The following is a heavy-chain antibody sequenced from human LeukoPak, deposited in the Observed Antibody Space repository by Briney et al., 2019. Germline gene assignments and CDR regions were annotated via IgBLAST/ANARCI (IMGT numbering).Heavy chain of an antibody. V-gene: IGHV4-31*03. CDR1: GGSISSSRFY. CDR3: ASTLLWFGESGWFDP. Sequence: SETLSLTCIVSGGSISSSRFYWGWIRQPPGKGLEWIGYIYYSGSTYYNPSLKSRVTISVDTSKNQFSLKLSFVTAADTAVYYCASTLLWFGESGWFDPWGQGTLVTVSS. D-gene: IGHD3-10*01. CDR2: IYYSGST. J-gene: IGHJ5*02.